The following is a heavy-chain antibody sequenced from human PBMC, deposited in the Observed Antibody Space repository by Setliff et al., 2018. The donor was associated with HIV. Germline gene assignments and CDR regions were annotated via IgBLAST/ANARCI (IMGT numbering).Heavy chain of an antibody. Sequence: ASVKVSCKTSGYTYTDSRITWVRQAPGQGLEWMGWIDSFKGNTKYAQKFQGRVTMITDTSTNIAYMELKSLRSDDTAVYYCARYRDSSDPGFYYMDVWGKGTTVTVSS. V-gene: IGHV1-18*01. CDR3: ARYRDSSDPGFYYMDV. J-gene: IGHJ6*03. D-gene: IGHD3-22*01. CDR2: IDSFKGNT. CDR1: GYTYTDSR.